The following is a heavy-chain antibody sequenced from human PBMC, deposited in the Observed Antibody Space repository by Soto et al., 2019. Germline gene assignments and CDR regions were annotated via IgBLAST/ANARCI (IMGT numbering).Heavy chain of an antibody. D-gene: IGHD2-15*01. CDR2: IIPIFGTA. J-gene: IGHJ5*02. CDR1: GGTFSSYA. V-gene: IGHV1-69*13. CDR3: ARDDCSGGSCYVWFDP. Sequence: SVKVSCKASGGTFSSYAISWVRQAPGQGLEWMGGIIPIFGTANYAQKFQGRVTITADESTSTAYMELSSLRSEDTAVYYCARDDCSGGSCYVWFDPWGQGTLVTVSS.